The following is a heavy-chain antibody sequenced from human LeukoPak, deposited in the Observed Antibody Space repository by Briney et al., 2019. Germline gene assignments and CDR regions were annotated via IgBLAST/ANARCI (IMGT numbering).Heavy chain of an antibody. CDR2: IYSGGTT. V-gene: IGHV3-66*01. CDR1: GFIFSSNG. J-gene: IGHJ6*02. CDR3: ARGTGYNHYYSMDV. Sequence: PGGSLRLSCAASGFIFSSNGMMWVRQAPGKGLEWVSLIYSGGTTYYADSVKGRSTISRDNSKNTLYLQMNSLRDEDSAVYFCARGTGYNHYYSMDVWGQGTTVTVSS.